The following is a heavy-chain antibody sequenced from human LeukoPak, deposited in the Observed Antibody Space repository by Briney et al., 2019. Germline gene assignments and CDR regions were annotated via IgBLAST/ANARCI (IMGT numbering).Heavy chain of an antibody. V-gene: IGHV4-31*03. D-gene: IGHD3-10*01. Sequence: SQTLSLTCTVSGGSISSGGYHWSWIRQHPGKGLEWIGYMYYSGSTYYNPSLKSRVTISVDTSKNQFSLKLSSVTAADTAVYYCARALGATMVRGVIGKLNWFDPWGQGTLVTVSS. CDR1: GGSISSGGYH. CDR2: MYYSGST. J-gene: IGHJ5*02. CDR3: ARALGATMVRGVIGKLNWFDP.